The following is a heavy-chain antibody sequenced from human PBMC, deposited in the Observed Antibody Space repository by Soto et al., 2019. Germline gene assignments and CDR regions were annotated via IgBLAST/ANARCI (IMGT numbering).Heavy chain of an antibody. CDR2: TNSDGSTT. CDR1: GFTFSNYW. V-gene: IGHV3-74*01. Sequence: EVQLVESGGGLVQPGGSLRLSCAASGFTFSNYWMHWVRQAPGKGLVWVSRTNSDGSTTSYADSVKGRFTISRDNAKNTLYLQMNSLRAEDTALYYCARARNGDWYFDYWGQGTLVTISS. CDR3: ARARNGDWYFDY. D-gene: IGHD4-17*01. J-gene: IGHJ4*02.